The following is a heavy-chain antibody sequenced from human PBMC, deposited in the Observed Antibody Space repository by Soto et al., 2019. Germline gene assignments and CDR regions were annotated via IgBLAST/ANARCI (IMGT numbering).Heavy chain of an antibody. V-gene: IGHV4-30-2*01. J-gene: IGHJ5*02. Sequence: QLQLQESGSGLVKPSQTLSLTCAVSGGSISSGGYSWSWIRQPPGKGLEWIGYIYHSGSTYYNPSSKSRVTISVDRSKNQFSLKLSSVTAADTAVYYCARAVFDSSGPNWFDPWGQGTLVTVSS. CDR1: GGSISSGGYS. CDR3: ARAVFDSSGPNWFDP. CDR2: IYHSGST. D-gene: IGHD3-22*01.